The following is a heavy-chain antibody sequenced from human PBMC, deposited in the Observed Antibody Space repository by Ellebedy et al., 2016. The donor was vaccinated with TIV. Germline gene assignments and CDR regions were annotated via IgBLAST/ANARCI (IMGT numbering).Heavy chain of an antibody. J-gene: IGHJ4*02. CDR2: IHHTKGT. V-gene: IGHV4-55*02. D-gene: IGHD1-26*01. CDR1: DDSISRDKW. Sequence: SETLSLTCGVSDDSISRDKWWTWVRQAPGRALEWLGEIHHTKGTNYNPSLKRRVSMSVDTSKNQFSLKLSSVTAADTAVFYCARYMGATGTFDYWGQGTLVTVSS. CDR3: ARYMGATGTFDY.